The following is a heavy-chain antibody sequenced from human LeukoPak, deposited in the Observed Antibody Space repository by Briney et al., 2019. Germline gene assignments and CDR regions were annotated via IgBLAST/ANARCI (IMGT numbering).Heavy chain of an antibody. J-gene: IGHJ4*02. CDR2: LNSDGSTT. CDR3: AKTRPLYGTNRDFDY. D-gene: IGHD1-1*01. CDR1: GFTFGSYS. V-gene: IGHV3-74*03. Sequence: PGGSLRLSCTASGFTFGSYSMNWVRQAPGKGLVWVSRLNSDGSTTTYADSVKGRFTISRDNAKNTLYLQMNSLRAEDTAVYYCAKTRPLYGTNRDFDYWGQGTLVTVSS.